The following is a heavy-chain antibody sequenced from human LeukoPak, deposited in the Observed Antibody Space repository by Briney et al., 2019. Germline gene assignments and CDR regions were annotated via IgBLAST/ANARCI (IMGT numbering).Heavy chain of an antibody. Sequence: SETLSLTCAVYGGSFSGYYWSWIRQPPGKGLEWIGGINHSGSTNYNPSLKSRVTISVDTSKNQFSLKLSSVTAADTAVYYCARGRVGATTFDYWGQGTLVTVSS. CDR1: GGSFSGYY. CDR2: INHSGST. V-gene: IGHV4-34*01. D-gene: IGHD1-26*01. J-gene: IGHJ4*02. CDR3: ARGRVGATTFDY.